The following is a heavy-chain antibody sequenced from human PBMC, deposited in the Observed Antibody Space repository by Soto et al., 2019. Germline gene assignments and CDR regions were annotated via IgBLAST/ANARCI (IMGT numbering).Heavy chain of an antibody. CDR3: ARQNMKIVVPAFVDAFDI. V-gene: IGHV1-46*01. Sequence: ASVKVSCKASGYTFTSYYMHWVRQAPGQGLEWMGIINPSGGSTSYAQKFQGRVTMTRDTSTSTVYMELSSLKASDTAMYYCARQNMKIVVPAFVDAFDIWGQGTMVTVSS. J-gene: IGHJ3*02. D-gene: IGHD3-22*01. CDR2: INPSGGST. CDR1: GYTFTSYY.